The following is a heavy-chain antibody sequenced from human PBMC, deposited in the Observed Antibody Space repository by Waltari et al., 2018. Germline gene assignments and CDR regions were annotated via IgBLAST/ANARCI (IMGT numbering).Heavy chain of an antibody. V-gene: IGHV4-59*01. CDR3: AGSYGSGRGNWFDP. CDR2: IVYSEGT. J-gene: IGHJ5*02. CDR1: GGSISSYY. D-gene: IGHD3-10*01. Sequence: QVQLQESGPGLVKPSETLSLTCTVSGGSISSYYWSWIRQPPGRGLGWIGYIVYSEGTNNHPSLKSRVTISVDTSKNQFSLKLSSVTAADTAVYYCAGSYGSGRGNWFDPWGQGTLVTVSS.